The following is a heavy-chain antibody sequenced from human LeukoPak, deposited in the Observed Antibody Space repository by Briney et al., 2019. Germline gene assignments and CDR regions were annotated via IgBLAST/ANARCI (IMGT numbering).Heavy chain of an antibody. Sequence: GGSLRLSCAPSGFTFSSYEMNWVRQAPGKGLEWVSYISSSGSTIYYADSVKGRFTISRDNAKNSLYLEMNSLRGEDTAVYYCARSYDTSGYSDLGYWGQGTLVTVSS. CDR2: ISSSGSTI. CDR1: GFTFSSYE. J-gene: IGHJ4*02. D-gene: IGHD3-22*01. CDR3: ARSYDTSGYSDLGY. V-gene: IGHV3-48*03.